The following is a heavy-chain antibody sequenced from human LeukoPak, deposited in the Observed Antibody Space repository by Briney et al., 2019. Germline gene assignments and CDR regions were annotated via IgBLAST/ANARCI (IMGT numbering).Heavy chain of an antibody. D-gene: IGHD3-22*01. Sequence: PGGSLRLSCTASGFTFSSYGMHWVRQAPGKGLEWVAVISYDGSNKYYADSVKGRFTISRDNSKNTLYLQMNSLRAEDTAVYHCAKDRYYYDSSGYTWFDPWGQGTLVTVSS. CDR2: ISYDGSNK. V-gene: IGHV3-30*18. CDR1: GFTFSSYG. J-gene: IGHJ5*02. CDR3: AKDRYYYDSSGYTWFDP.